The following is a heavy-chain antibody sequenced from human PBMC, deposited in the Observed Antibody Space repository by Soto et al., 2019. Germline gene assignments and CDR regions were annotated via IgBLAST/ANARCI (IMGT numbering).Heavy chain of an antibody. CDR1: GFTFSGFT. D-gene: IGHD3-22*01. Sequence: GGSLRLSCTVSGFTFSGFTMSWVRQAPGKGLEWVGLVRSKTYYGTTEYAASVRGRFTISRDDSRGIAYLELNSLKTEDTAVYFCARVAPNLYETHGLPDYWGQGTRVTVSS. J-gene: IGHJ4*02. CDR3: ARVAPNLYETHGLPDY. CDR2: VRSKTYYGTT. V-gene: IGHV3-49*04.